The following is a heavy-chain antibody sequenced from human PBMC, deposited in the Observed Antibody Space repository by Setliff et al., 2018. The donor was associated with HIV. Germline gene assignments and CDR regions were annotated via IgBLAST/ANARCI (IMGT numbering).Heavy chain of an antibody. CDR3: ARDRDLIIDY. J-gene: IGHJ4*02. V-gene: IGHV1-2*02. CDR2: INPISGAT. Sequence: GASVKVSCKASGYNFTNHFMHWVRQAPGQGLEWMAWINPISGATISAHKFQGRVVITRDTSINTTYMKLNSLRSDDTAVYYCARDRDLIIDYWGQGTQVTV. D-gene: IGHD3-16*01. CDR1: GYNFTNHF.